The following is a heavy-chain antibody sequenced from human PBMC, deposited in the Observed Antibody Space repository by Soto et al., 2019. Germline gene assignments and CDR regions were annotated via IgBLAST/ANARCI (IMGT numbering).Heavy chain of an antibody. D-gene: IGHD6-13*01. CDR3: ARDSSWYLDYYYYYGMDV. Sequence: GASVKVSCKASGYTFTSYGISWVRQAPGQGLEWMGWISAYNGNTNYAQKLQGRVTMTTDTSTSTAYMELRSLRSDDTAVYYCARDSSWYLDYYYYYGMDVWGQGTTVTVSS. CDR2: ISAYNGNT. V-gene: IGHV1-18*01. J-gene: IGHJ6*02. CDR1: GYTFTSYG.